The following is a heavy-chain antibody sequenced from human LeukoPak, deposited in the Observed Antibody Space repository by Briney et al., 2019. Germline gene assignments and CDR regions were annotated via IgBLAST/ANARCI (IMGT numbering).Heavy chain of an antibody. CDR3: AKEPYCSSTSCIGEYFQR. V-gene: IGHV3-30*18. D-gene: IGHD2-2*01. CDR2: ISYDGSNK. CDR1: GFXFSSYG. J-gene: IGHJ1*01. Sequence: GGSLRLSCAASGFXFSSYGMHWVRQAPGKGLGWVAVISYDGSNKYYADSVKGRFTISRDNSKNTLYLQMNSLRAEDTAVYYCAKEPYCSSTSCIGEYFQRWGQGTLVTVSS.